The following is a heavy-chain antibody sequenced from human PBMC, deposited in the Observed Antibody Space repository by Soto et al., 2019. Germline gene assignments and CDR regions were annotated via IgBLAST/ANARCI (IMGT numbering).Heavy chain of an antibody. CDR3: VKTHMGMLRRLYFDV. CDR2: ISASGDST. Sequence: AGVSLRLSCSASGFTFNSYVMSWVRQAPGKGLEWVSGISASGDSTEYADSVKGRFSISRDNSKNRVFLQMDSLRGDDTAVYYCVKTHMGMLRRLYFDVWGQGRLVTVSS. V-gene: IGHV3-23*01. J-gene: IGHJ4*02. D-gene: IGHD3-10*01. CDR1: GFTFNSYV.